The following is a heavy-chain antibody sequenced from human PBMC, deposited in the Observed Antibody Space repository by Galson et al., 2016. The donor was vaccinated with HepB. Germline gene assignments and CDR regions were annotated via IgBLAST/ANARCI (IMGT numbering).Heavy chain of an antibody. CDR2: FDPEDGEI. V-gene: IGHV1-24*01. CDR1: GYRLDELS. J-gene: IGHJ4*02. CDR3: ATGASAALGDFDN. Sequence: SVKVSCKVSGYRLDELSIHWVRRSPEKGLEWMGGFDPEDGEIIYPQKFQGRVTMTEDTSTDTAYMELSSLTSQDTAVYYCATGASAALGDFDNWGQGTLVTVTS. D-gene: IGHD6-13*01.